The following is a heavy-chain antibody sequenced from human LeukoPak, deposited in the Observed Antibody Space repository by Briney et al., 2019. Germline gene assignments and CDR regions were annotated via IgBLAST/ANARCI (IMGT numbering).Heavy chain of an antibody. CDR1: GYTFTGYY. D-gene: IGHD3-9*01. J-gene: IGHJ4*02. CDR2: INPNSGGT. Sequence: ASVKVSCKASGYTFTGYYMHWVRQAPGQGLEWMGWINPNSGGTNYAQKFQGRVTMTRDTSISTAYMELSRLRSDDTAVYYCARNYDILTGYYTHGYWGQGTLVTVSS. V-gene: IGHV1-2*02. CDR3: ARNYDILTGYYTHGY.